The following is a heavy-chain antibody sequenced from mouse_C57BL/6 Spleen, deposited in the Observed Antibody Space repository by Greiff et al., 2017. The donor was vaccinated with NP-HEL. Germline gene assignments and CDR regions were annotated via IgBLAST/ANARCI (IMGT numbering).Heavy chain of an antibody. D-gene: IGHD2-4*01. CDR1: GFTFSDYY. J-gene: IGHJ2*01. V-gene: IGHV5-16*01. CDR3: ARCYDYDFYYFDY. Sequence: DVMLVESEGGLVQPGSSMKLSCTASGFTFSDYYMAWVRQVPEKGLEWVANINYDGSSTYYLDSLKSRFIISRDNAKNILYLQMSSLKSEDTATYYCARCYDYDFYYFDYWGQGTTLTVSS. CDR2: INYDGSST.